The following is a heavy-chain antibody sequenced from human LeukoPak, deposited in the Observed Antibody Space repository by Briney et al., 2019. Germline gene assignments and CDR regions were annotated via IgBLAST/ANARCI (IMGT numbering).Heavy chain of an antibody. Sequence: GRSLRLSCAASGFTFDDYAMHWVRQAPGKGLEWVSGISWNSGSIGYADSVKGRFTISRDNAKNSLYLQMNSLRAEDMALYYCAKGSLTNAFDIWGQGTMVTVSS. CDR3: AKGSLTNAFDI. D-gene: IGHD1-14*01. V-gene: IGHV3-9*03. CDR2: ISWNSGSI. CDR1: GFTFDDYA. J-gene: IGHJ3*02.